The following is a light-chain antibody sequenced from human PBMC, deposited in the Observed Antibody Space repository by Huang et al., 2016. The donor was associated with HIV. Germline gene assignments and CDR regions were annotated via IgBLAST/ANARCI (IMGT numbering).Light chain of an antibody. J-gene: IGKJ1*01. V-gene: IGKV1-39*01. CDR3: QQTYSPPWT. CDR1: QSISTY. CDR2: AAS. Sequence: DIQMTQSPSSLSASVGDRVTITCRASQSISTYLNWYQQRPGKAPRLLIYAASSLQSGVPSRFRGGGSGTGFTLTISSLQIEDFATYFYQQTYSPPWTFGQGTKVEIK.